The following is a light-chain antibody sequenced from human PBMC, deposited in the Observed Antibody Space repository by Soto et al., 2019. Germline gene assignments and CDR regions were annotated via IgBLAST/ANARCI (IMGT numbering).Light chain of an antibody. CDR3: QHYGSSAYT. CDR2: GAS. V-gene: IGKV3-20*01. Sequence: EFVLTQSPGTLSLSPGERATLSCRASQSVRSNCLAWYQQKPGQSPRLLIYGASNRATGIPDRFSGSGSGTDFTLTISRLEPEDFAVFYCQHYGSSAYTFGQGTTLEIK. J-gene: IGKJ2*01. CDR1: QSVRSNC.